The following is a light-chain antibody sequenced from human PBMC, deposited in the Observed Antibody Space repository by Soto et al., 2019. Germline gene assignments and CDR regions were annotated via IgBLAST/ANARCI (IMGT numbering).Light chain of an antibody. J-gene: IGKJ1*01. Sequence: EIVLTQSLGTLSLSPGERATLSCRASQSVSSYLAWYQHKPGQAPRLLIYDASNRATGIPARFSGSGSGTDFTLTIIRLEPEDFAVYYCQQYGSSPWTFGEGSKVDIK. CDR3: QQYGSSPWT. CDR2: DAS. CDR1: QSVSSY. V-gene: IGKV3-20*01.